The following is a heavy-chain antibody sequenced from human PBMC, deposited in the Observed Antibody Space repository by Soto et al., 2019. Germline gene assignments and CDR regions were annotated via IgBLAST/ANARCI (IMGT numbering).Heavy chain of an antibody. CDR2: IYSGGTT. Sequence: EVQLVESGGGLVQPGGSLRLSYAGSALTASKNYMSWVRQPPGKGLEWVSVIYSGGTTYYADSVKDRFSISRDNSKTTLYLQMDNLRAGDTAVYYCARGGSGSDWDYFGMDVWGQGTTVTVSS. V-gene: IGHV3-66*01. CDR1: ALTASKNY. J-gene: IGHJ6*02. CDR3: ARGGSGSDWDYFGMDV. D-gene: IGHD3-10*01.